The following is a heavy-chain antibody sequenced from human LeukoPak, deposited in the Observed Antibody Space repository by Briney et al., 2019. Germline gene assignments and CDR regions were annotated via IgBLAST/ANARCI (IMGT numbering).Heavy chain of an antibody. CDR3: ARAFVGATYYDY. CDR2: IKQDGSEK. CDR1: GFPFSRYW. Sequence: GGSLRLSCAASGFPFSRYWMSWVRQAPGKGLEWVANIKQDGSEKYYVDSVKGRFTISRDNAKNSLYLQMNSLRAEDTAVYYCARAFVGATYYDYWGQGTLVTVSS. D-gene: IGHD1-26*01. V-gene: IGHV3-7*01. J-gene: IGHJ4*02.